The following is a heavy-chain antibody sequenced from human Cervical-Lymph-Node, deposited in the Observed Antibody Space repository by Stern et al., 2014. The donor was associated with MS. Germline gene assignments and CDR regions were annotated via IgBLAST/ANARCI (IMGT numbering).Heavy chain of an antibody. CDR2: IWYDGSNI. D-gene: IGHD2-15*01. CDR1: GFTFSSYG. Sequence: VQLVESGGGVVQPGRSLRLSCAASGFTFSSYGMHWVRQASVQGLVWAAGIWYDGSNIYYADSVKGRFTISRDNSKNTLYLQMNSLRAEDTAVYYCARDRHDLGYCSGGSCYLPDYWGQGTLVTVSS. J-gene: IGHJ4*02. V-gene: IGHV3-33*01. CDR3: ARDRHDLGYCSGGSCYLPDY.